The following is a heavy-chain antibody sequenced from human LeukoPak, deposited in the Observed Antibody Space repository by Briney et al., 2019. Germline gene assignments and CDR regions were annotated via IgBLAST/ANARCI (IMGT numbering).Heavy chain of an antibody. D-gene: IGHD3-10*01. J-gene: IGHJ4*02. CDR1: GFTFSSYA. V-gene: IGHV3-53*01. CDR2: IYSGGST. CDR3: AREANTMVRGGSFDY. Sequence: PGGSLRLSCAASGFTFSSYAMSWVRQAPGKGLEWVSVIYSGGSTYYADSVKGRFTISRDNSKNTLYLQMNSLRAEDTAVYYCAREANTMVRGGSFDYWGQGTLVTVSS.